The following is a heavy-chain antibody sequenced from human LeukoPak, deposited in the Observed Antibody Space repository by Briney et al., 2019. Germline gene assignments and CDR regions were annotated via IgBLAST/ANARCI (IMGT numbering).Heavy chain of an antibody. J-gene: IGHJ4*02. V-gene: IGHV3-21*01. Sequence: PGGSLRLSCAASGFTFSGYEMNWVRQAPGKGLEWVSSISSSSSYVYYADSVKGRFTISRDNAKNSLYLQMNSLRAEDTRVYYCARIASHSSSWYDGGYWGQGTLVTVSS. CDR2: ISSSSSYV. CDR3: ARIASHSSSWYDGGY. D-gene: IGHD6-13*01. CDR1: GFTFSGYE.